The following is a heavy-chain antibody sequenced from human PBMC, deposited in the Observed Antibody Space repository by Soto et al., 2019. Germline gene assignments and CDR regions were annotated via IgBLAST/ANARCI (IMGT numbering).Heavy chain of an antibody. CDR3: ARGIN. Sequence: QVQLVQSGAEVKRPGASVRVSCKASGYTFTSYDINWVRQATGQGLEWLGWMNPNSGNTGYAQKFQGRITLTRSNSTSTAYMELTSLISEDTAVYYGARGINWGQGRMVTVYS. CDR2: MNPNSGNT. J-gene: IGHJ3*01. V-gene: IGHV1-8*01. CDR1: GYTFTSYD.